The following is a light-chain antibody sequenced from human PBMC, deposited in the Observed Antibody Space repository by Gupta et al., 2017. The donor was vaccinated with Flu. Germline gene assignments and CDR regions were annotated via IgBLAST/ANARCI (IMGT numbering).Light chain of an antibody. CDR1: QSVGTN. CDR3: QQDNLWPYT. V-gene: IGKV3D-15*01. J-gene: IGKJ2*01. Sequence: EIVLTQSPATVSVSPGDRATLACRASQSVGTNLAWYQQKSGQAPRLLIYGASTRATGIPARFSGSGSGTEFTLTISGLQSEDFAFYYCQQDNLWPYTFGQGTKLEIK. CDR2: GAS.